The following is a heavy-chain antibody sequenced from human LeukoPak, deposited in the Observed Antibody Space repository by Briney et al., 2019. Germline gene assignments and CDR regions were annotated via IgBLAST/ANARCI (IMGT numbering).Heavy chain of an antibody. Sequence: ASVKVSCKASGYTFTNYAISWVRQAPGQGLEWMGWISPYNGDTNYAQKLQGRVTMTTDTSTSTAFMELRSLRSDDTAVYYCARDPNRYEPAHPFDSWGQGTLVTVSS. CDR2: ISPYNGDT. CDR3: ARDPNRYEPAHPFDS. J-gene: IGHJ4*02. CDR1: GYTFTNYA. V-gene: IGHV1-18*01. D-gene: IGHD1-14*01.